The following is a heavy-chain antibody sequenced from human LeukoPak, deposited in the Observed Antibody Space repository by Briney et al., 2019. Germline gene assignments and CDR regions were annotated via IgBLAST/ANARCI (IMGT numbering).Heavy chain of an antibody. CDR3: ARRSGSFQGDYNFDY. V-gene: IGHV5-51*01. J-gene: IGHJ4*02. CDR1: GYIFTSYW. CDR2: IYPGDSDT. D-gene: IGHD1-26*01. Sequence: GESLKISCKGSGYIFTSYWIAWVRQMPGKGLEWMGIIYPGDSDTRYSPSFQGQVTVSADKSISTAYLQWSSLKASDTAMYYCARRSGSFQGDYNFDYWGQGTLVTVSS.